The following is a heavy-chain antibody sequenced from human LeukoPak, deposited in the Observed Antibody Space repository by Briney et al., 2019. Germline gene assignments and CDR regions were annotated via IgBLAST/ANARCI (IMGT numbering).Heavy chain of an antibody. CDR2: ITGGSHYI. Sequence: GGSLRLSCAASGFTFSTSTMNWVRQAPGKGLEWVSYITGGSHYIYYADSVKGRFTISRDNAKNSLYLQMNSLRAEDTAVYYCARDISYCGGDCAPYYFDYWGQGTLVTVSS. D-gene: IGHD2-21*02. V-gene: IGHV3-21*04. CDR3: ARDISYCGGDCAPYYFDY. CDR1: GFTFSTST. J-gene: IGHJ4*02.